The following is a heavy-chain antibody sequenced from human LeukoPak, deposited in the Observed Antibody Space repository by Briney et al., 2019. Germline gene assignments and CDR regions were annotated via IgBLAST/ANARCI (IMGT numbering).Heavy chain of an antibody. Sequence: SETLSLTCNVSGDSISGYYWNWIRQPPGKGLEWIGYIYYSGSTNYNPSLKSRVTISVDTSKNQFSLKLSSVTAADTAVYYCARLRGVYYFDYWGQGTLVTVSS. D-gene: IGHD2-8*02. CDR3: ARLRGVYYFDY. CDR1: GDSISGYY. CDR2: IYYSGST. V-gene: IGHV4-59*01. J-gene: IGHJ4*02.